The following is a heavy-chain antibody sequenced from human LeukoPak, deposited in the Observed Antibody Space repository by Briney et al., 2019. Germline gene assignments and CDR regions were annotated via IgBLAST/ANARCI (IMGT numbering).Heavy chain of an antibody. V-gene: IGHV3-23*01. CDR2: ISGSDGEI. CDR3: AKRIRDGYNTPIDY. CDR1: GFSVSITY. J-gene: IGHJ4*02. Sequence: PGGSLRLSCAASGFSVSITYMSWVRQAPGKGLEWVSGISGSDGEISYADSVKGRFTISRDNSKNTLYLQMNSLRDEDTATYYCAKRIRDGYNTPIDYWGQGTLVTVSS. D-gene: IGHD5-24*01.